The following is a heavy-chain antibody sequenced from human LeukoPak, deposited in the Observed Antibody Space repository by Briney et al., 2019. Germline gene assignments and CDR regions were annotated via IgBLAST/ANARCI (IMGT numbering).Heavy chain of an antibody. CDR1: GFTFSSSW. CDR3: ARDYDSSGFDY. D-gene: IGHD3-22*01. J-gene: IGHJ4*02. CDR2: ISSSSSYI. Sequence: PGGSLRLSCAASGFTFSSSWMSWVRQAPGKGLEWVSSISSSSSYIYYADSVKGRFTISRDNAKNSLYLQMNSLRAEDTAVYYCARDYDSSGFDYWGQGTLVTVSS. V-gene: IGHV3-21*01.